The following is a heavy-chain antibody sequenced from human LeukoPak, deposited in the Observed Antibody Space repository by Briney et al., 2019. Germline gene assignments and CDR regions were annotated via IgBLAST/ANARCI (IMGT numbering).Heavy chain of an antibody. D-gene: IGHD3-10*01. CDR1: GFTFSGYA. Sequence: PGGSLRLSCAASGFTFSGYAMSWVRQAPGKGLEWVSAISGSGGSTYYADSVKGRFTISRDISKNTLYLQMNSLRAEDTAVYYCAKNVGSGSYYKMGFDPWGQGTLVTVSS. V-gene: IGHV3-23*01. CDR3: AKNVGSGSYYKMGFDP. J-gene: IGHJ5*02. CDR2: ISGSGGST.